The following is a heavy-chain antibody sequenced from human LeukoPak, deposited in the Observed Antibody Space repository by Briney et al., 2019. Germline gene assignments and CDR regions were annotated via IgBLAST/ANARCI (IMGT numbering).Heavy chain of an antibody. D-gene: IGHD2-8*02. V-gene: IGHV3-23*01. J-gene: IGHJ4*02. CDR3: ATYRQVLLPFES. Sequence: GGSLRLSCAASGFNFNNYWMTWVRQAPGKGLEWVSSIFPSGGEIHYADSVRGRFTISRDNSKSTLSLQMNSLRAEDTAIYYCATYRQVLLPFESWGQGTLVTVSS. CDR1: GFNFNNYW. CDR2: IFPSGGEI.